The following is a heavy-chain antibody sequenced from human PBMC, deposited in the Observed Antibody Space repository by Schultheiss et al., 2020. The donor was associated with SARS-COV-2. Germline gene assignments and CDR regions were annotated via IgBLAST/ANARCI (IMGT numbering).Heavy chain of an antibody. CDR1: GFTFSRSV. J-gene: IGHJ6*02. V-gene: IGHV3-21*01. Sequence: GGSLRLSCAASGFTFSRSVMSWVRQAPGKGLEWVSSISSSSSYIYYADSVKGRFTISRDNAKNSLYLQMNSLRAEDTAVYYCARSLPYYYYYGMDVWGQGTTVTVSS. D-gene: IGHD2-15*01. CDR2: ISSSSSYI. CDR3: ARSLPYYYYYGMDV.